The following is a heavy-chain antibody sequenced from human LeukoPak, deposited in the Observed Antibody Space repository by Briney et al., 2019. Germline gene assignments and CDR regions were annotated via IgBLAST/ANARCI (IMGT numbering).Heavy chain of an antibody. V-gene: IGHV3-30*04. D-gene: IGHD6-6*01. Sequence: PGGSLRLSCAASGFTFSSYAMHWVRQAPGKGLEWVAVISYDGSNKYYADSVKGRFTISRDNSKNTLYLQMNSLRAEDTAVYYCARSYSSSNYYFDYWGQGTLVTVSS. J-gene: IGHJ4*02. CDR2: ISYDGSNK. CDR3: ARSYSSSNYYFDY. CDR1: GFTFSSYA.